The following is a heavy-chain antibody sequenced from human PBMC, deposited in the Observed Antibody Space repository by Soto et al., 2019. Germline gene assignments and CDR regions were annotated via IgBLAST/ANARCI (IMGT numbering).Heavy chain of an antibody. V-gene: IGHV3-49*03. J-gene: IGHJ4*02. D-gene: IGHD6-19*01. CDR1: GFTFGDYA. Sequence: GGSLRLSCTASGFTFGDYAMSWFRQAPGKGLEWVGFIRSKAYGGTTEYAASVKGRFTISRDDSKSIAYLQMNSLKTEDTAVYYCTRATEWLVAEYWGQGTLVTVSS. CDR2: IRSKAYGGTT. CDR3: TRATEWLVAEY.